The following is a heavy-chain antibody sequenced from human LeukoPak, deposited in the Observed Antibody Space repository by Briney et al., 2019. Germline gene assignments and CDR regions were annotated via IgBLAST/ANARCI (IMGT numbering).Heavy chain of an antibody. J-gene: IGHJ4*02. V-gene: IGHV3-7*01. CDR2: IKYDGSEK. D-gene: IGHD1/OR15-1a*01. Sequence: PGGSLRLSCTASGLSFSGQWMNWVRQSPGQGLEWVANIKYDGSEKYYVDSVKGRFTISREDDKNSLSLQMDSVRPEETAVYYCAFNNNFKYWGQGTLVIVSS. CDR1: GLSFSGQW. CDR3: AFNNNFKY.